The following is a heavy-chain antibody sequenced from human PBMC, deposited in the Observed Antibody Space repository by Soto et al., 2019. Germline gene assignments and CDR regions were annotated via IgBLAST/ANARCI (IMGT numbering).Heavy chain of an antibody. Sequence: QVQLQESGPGLVKPSETLSLTCTVSGGSISDYYWSWIRQPPGKGLEWIGYISDSGSTNYSPSLKSRVTISVDTSKNQFSLKLSSVTTADTAVYYCARDDYYDVWGQGTMFTVSS. J-gene: IGHJ3*01. CDR3: ARDDYYDV. CDR2: ISDSGST. D-gene: IGHD3-22*01. V-gene: IGHV4-59*01. CDR1: GGSISDYY.